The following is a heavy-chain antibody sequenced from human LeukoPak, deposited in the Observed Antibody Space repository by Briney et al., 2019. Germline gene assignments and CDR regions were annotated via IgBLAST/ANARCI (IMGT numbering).Heavy chain of an antibody. Sequence: SETLSLTCTVSGGSISSGSYYWSWIRQPAWMGLEWIGRIYTSGSTNYNPSLKSRVSISVDTSKNQFSLKLNSVTAADTAVYYCARVTSGGYLDSWGQGTLVTVSS. J-gene: IGHJ4*02. CDR3: ARVTSGGYLDS. V-gene: IGHV4-61*02. CDR2: IYTSGST. CDR1: GGSISSGSYY. D-gene: IGHD3-22*01.